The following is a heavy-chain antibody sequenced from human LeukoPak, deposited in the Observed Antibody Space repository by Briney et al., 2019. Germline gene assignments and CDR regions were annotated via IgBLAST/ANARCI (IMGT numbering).Heavy chain of an antibody. CDR3: ARNGPMVRGVNLGLDY. CDR2: INHSGST. J-gene: IGHJ4*02. V-gene: IGHV4-34*01. D-gene: IGHD3-10*01. Sequence: PSETLSLTCAVYGGSFSGYYWSWIRQPPGKGLEWIGEINHSGSTNYNPSLKSLVTISVDTSKNQFSLKLSSVTAADTAVYYCARNGPMVRGVNLGLDYWGQGTLVTVSS. CDR1: GGSFSGYY.